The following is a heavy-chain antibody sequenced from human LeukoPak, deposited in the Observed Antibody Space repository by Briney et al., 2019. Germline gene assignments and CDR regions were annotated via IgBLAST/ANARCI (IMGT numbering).Heavy chain of an antibody. CDR2: ISYDGSNK. D-gene: IGHD6-19*01. Sequence: GGSLRLSCAASGFTFSSYGMHWVRQAPGKGLEWVAVISYDGSNKYYADSVKGRFTISRDNSKKTLYLQMNSLRAEDTAVYYCAKPARQWLVLPYYFDYWGQGTLVTVSS. V-gene: IGHV3-30*18. J-gene: IGHJ4*02. CDR1: GFTFSSYG. CDR3: AKPARQWLVLPYYFDY.